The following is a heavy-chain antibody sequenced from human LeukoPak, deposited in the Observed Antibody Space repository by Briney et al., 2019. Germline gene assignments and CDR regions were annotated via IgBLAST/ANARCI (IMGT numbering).Heavy chain of an antibody. CDR3: ARGIVVVPAAPVDYYYMDV. CDR2: AIT. Sequence: AITYYTPSLKSRVTISVDTYKKQFSLKLSSVTAADTAVYYCARGIVVVPAAPVDYYYMDVWGKGTTVTVSS. V-gene: IGHV4-30-2*05. D-gene: IGHD2-2*01. J-gene: IGHJ6*03.